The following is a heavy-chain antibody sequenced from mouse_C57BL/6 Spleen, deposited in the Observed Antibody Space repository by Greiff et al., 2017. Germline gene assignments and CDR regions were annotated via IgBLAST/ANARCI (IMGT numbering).Heavy chain of an antibody. CDR2: INPNNGGT. V-gene: IGHV1-26*01. D-gene: IGHD2-3*01. CDR3: ARKGMGGYYVDYAMDY. Sequence: EVQLQQSGPELVKPGASVKISCKASGYTFTDYYMNWVKQSHGKSLEWIGDINPNNGGTSYNQKFKGKATLTVDKSSSTAYMELRSLTSEDSAVYYCARKGMGGYYVDYAMDYWGQGTSVTVSS. J-gene: IGHJ4*01. CDR1: GYTFTDYY.